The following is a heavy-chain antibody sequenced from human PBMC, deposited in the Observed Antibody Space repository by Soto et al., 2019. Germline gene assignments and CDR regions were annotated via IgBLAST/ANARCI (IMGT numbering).Heavy chain of an antibody. Sequence: GGSLRLSCAASGFTVTTNYMSWVRQPPGKGLEWVSVVYSGGSTYYADSVKGRFTVSRDNSKNTLYLKMNSLRAEETAVYYFARDLSGKNIAFDTWGQGTVVTVSS. D-gene: IGHD3-10*01. CDR2: VYSGGST. CDR1: GFTVTTNY. CDR3: ARDLSGKNIAFDT. V-gene: IGHV3-66*01. J-gene: IGHJ3*02.